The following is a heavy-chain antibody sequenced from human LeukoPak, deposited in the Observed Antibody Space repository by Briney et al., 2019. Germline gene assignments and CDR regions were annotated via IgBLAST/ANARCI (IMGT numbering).Heavy chain of an antibody. V-gene: IGHV4-59*01. CDR2: IYYSGST. D-gene: IGHD3-10*01. Sequence: PSETLSLTCTVSGGSISSYYWSWIRPPPGKGLEWIGYIYYSGSTNYNPSLKSRVTISVDTSKNQFSLKLSSVTAADTAVYYCARSSAPITMVRGSVYGMDVWGQGTTVTVSS. J-gene: IGHJ6*02. CDR1: GGSISSYY. CDR3: ARSSAPITMVRGSVYGMDV.